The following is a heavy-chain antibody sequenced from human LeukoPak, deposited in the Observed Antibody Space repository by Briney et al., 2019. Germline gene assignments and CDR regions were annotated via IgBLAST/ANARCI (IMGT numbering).Heavy chain of an antibody. CDR1: GGSISSGGYY. J-gene: IGHJ4*02. CDR3: ARQGPFGEPDY. V-gene: IGHV4-31*03. Sequence: SQTLSLTCTVSGGSISSGGYYWSWIRQHPGKGLEWIGYIYYSGSTYYNPSLKSRVTISVDTSKNQFSPKLSSVTAADTAVYYCARQGPFGEPDYWGQGTLVTVSS. CDR2: IYYSGST. D-gene: IGHD3-10*01.